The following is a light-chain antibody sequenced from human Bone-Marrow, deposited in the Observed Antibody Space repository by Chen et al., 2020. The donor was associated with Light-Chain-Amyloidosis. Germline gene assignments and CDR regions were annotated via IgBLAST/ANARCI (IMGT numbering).Light chain of an antibody. CDR2: RDT. CDR1: DLPTKY. Sequence: SYELTHPPSVSVSPGQTARITFSGADLPTKYAYWYQQKPGQAPVLVIHRDTERPSGISVRFSGSSSGTTATLTISGVQAEDEADYHCQSADSSGTYEVIFGGGTKLTVL. CDR3: QSADSSGTYEVI. J-gene: IGLJ2*01. V-gene: IGLV3-25*03.